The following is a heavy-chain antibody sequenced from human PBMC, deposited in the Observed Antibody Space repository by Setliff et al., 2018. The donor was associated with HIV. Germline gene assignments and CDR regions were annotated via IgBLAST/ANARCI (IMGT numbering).Heavy chain of an antibody. J-gene: IGHJ1*01. D-gene: IGHD6-19*01. CDR3: TTGGSSGPKH. CDR2: IKGKSDGGAT. Sequence: GGSLRLSCAASRITFSNAWMNWVRQASGKGLEWIARIKGKSDGGATDYAAPVKGRFTISRDDSKNTLYLQMNSLKTEDTVVYYCTTGGSSGPKHWGQGTLVTVSS. CDR1: RITFSNAW. V-gene: IGHV3-15*01.